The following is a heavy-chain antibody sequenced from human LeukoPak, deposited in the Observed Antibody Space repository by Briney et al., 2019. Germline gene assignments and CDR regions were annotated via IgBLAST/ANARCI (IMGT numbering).Heavy chain of an antibody. J-gene: IGHJ4*02. CDR3: TRGTILGKVPEFDY. CDR2: IRSKADGGTT. D-gene: IGHD3-3*01. Sequence: GSLRLSCTASGFAFRDYALSWVRQAPGKGLEWIGFIRSKADGGTTEYAASVTGIFTISRDDSKCIAYLQMNILITEDTDVYYFTRGTILGKVPEFDYWGQGTLVTVSS. V-gene: IGHV3-49*04. CDR1: GFAFRDYA.